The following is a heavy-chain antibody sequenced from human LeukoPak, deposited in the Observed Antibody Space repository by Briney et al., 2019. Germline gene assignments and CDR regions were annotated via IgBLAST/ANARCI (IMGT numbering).Heavy chain of an antibody. CDR1: GGSIGIDDYY. CDR2: IYHSGST. V-gene: IGHV4-30-2*01. D-gene: IGHD6-13*01. Sequence: SQTLSLTCTVSGGSIGIDDYYWTWIRQPPGKGLEWIGYIYHSGSTNYNPTLKSRVTISVDKSKNQFSLKLSSVTAADTAVYYCARDGIAAADAEYFQHWGQGSLVTVSS. J-gene: IGHJ1*01. CDR3: ARDGIAAADAEYFQH.